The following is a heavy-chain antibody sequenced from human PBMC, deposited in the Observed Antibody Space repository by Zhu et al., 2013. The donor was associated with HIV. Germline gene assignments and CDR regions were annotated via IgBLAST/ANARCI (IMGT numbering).Heavy chain of an antibody. CDR3: ARRYSGTAHFDY. V-gene: IGHV1-18*01. Sequence: QVQLVQSGAEVKKAGASVKVSCKASGYTFTRYGISWVRQAPGQRLEWMGWISAYSGNTNYAQKLQGRVTMTRDTSTSTAYMDLRSLRSDDTAVYYCARRYSGTAHFDYWGQGTLVTVSS. J-gene: IGHJ4*02. D-gene: IGHD1-26*01. CDR2: ISAYSGNT. CDR1: GYTFTRYG.